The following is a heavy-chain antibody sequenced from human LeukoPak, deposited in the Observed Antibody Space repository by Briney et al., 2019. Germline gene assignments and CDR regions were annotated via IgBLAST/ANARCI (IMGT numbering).Heavy chain of an antibody. CDR2: IYHSGAT. J-gene: IGHJ4*02. D-gene: IGHD4-17*01. V-gene: IGHV4-4*02. CDR1: GGSISSSSSIC. CDR3: ARENRGQTYGSLLDY. Sequence: SETLSLTCAVSGGSISSSSSICWTWVRQPPGKGLECIGEIYHSGATNYNPSLKSRVTMSLDTSKNEFSLKLSSLTAADTAMYFCARENRGQTYGSLLDYWGQGTLVTVSS.